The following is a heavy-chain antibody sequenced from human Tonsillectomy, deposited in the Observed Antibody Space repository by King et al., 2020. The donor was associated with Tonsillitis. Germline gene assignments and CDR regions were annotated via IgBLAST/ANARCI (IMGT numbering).Heavy chain of an antibody. CDR3: ARHKSGSGPDAFDI. CDR1: GGSISSYY. V-gene: IGHV4-59*08. Sequence: QLQESGPGLLKPSETLSLTCSVSGGSISSYYWSWIRQPPGKGLEWIGYMYYSGSTNYNPSLKGRVTISVDTSKNQFSLKLSSVSAADTAVYYCARHKSGSGPDAFDIWGQGTMVTVSS. CDR2: MYYSGST. J-gene: IGHJ3*02. D-gene: IGHD3-10*01.